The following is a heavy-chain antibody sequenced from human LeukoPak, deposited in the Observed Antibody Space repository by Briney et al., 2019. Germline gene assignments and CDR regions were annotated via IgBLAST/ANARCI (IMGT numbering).Heavy chain of an antibody. Sequence: ASVKVSCKASGYTFTSYYMHWVRQAPGQGLERMGIINPSGGSTSYAQKFQGRVTMTRDTSTSTVYMELSSLRSEDTAVYYCARDLPIYYDSSGPLDYWGQGTLVTVSS. J-gene: IGHJ4*02. CDR2: INPSGGST. CDR1: GYTFTSYY. V-gene: IGHV1-46*01. CDR3: ARDLPIYYDSSGPLDY. D-gene: IGHD3-22*01.